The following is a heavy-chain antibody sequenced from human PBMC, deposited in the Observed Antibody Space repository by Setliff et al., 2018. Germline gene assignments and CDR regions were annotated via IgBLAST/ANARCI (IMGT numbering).Heavy chain of an antibody. CDR2: ISVSGTYI. CDR3: ARDKDKDFDF. J-gene: IGHJ5*01. CDR1: GFSFREYY. V-gene: IGHV3-11*05. Sequence: PGGSLRLSCEASGFSFREYYMSWIRQAPGKGLEWVSYISVSGTYIDYADSVKGRFTISRDNAKNTLYLQISRLGVEDTAVYYCARDKDKDFDFWGHGTLVTVSS.